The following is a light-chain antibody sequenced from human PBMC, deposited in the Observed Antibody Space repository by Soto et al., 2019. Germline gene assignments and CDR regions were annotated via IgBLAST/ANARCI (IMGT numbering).Light chain of an antibody. J-gene: IGLJ3*02. CDR2: RNN. V-gene: IGLV1-47*01. CDR1: SSNIGSNY. CDR3: AAWDDSLSGV. Sequence: QSVLTQPPSASGTPGQRVTISCFGSSSNIGSNYVYWYQQLPGTAPKLLIYRNNQRPSGVPDRFSGSKSGTSASLAISGLRSEDEADYYCAAWDDSLSGVFGGGTKVTVL.